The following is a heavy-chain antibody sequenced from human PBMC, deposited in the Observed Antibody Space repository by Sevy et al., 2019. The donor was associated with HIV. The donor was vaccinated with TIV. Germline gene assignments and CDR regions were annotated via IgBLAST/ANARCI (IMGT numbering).Heavy chain of an antibody. J-gene: IGHJ4*02. Sequence: GGSLRLSCTASGFTFGDYAMSWFRQAPGKGLEWVAFIRRNSYDGYGGTTEYAASVKGRFTISRDDSKSIAYLQMNSLKTEDTAVYYCTRALATVVTPEYYFDYWGQGTLVTVSS. V-gene: IGHV3-49*03. CDR3: TRALATVVTPEYYFDY. CDR1: GFTFGDYA. CDR2: IRRNSYDGYGGTT. D-gene: IGHD4-17*01.